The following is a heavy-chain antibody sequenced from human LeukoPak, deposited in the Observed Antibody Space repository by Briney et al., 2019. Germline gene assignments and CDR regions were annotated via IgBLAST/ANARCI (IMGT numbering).Heavy chain of an antibody. CDR3: AKDPREYCSSTSCPNWFDP. CDR2: IRGSGGST. Sequence: GGSLRLSCAASGFTFSSYAMSWVRQAPGKGLEWVSGIRGSGGSTYYADSVKGRFTISRDNSKNTLYLQMNSLRAEDTAVYYCAKDPREYCSSTSCPNWFDPWGQGTLVTVSS. D-gene: IGHD2-2*01. V-gene: IGHV3-23*01. J-gene: IGHJ5*02. CDR1: GFTFSSYA.